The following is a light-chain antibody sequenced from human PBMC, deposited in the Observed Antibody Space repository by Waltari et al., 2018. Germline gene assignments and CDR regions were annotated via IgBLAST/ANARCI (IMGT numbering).Light chain of an antibody. V-gene: IGKV2-30*01. CDR3: MQVSQWPHT. CDR2: KVS. Sequence: EVVMTQSPVSLPVTRGQPASISCNSNHRLLYSDGNIYLNWLQQRPGQSPRRLIYKVSNRDSEVPDRFSATGSATDFTLKISRVEADDIGIYYCMQVSQWPHTFGPGTKLEI. CDR1: HRLLYSDGNIY. J-gene: IGKJ2*01.